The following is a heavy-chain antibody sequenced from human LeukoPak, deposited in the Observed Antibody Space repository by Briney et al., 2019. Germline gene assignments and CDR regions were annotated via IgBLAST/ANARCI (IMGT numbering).Heavy chain of an antibody. CDR2: IGASGEST. Sequence: GGSLRLSCAASGFTFSVAAMTWVRQAPGKGLEWVSLIGASGESTYYADSVKGRFTISRDNSKNTLYLQMNSLRAEDTAVYYCGRGHRFCSRGNCNSPVDYWGQGTLVTVSS. CDR1: GFTFSVAA. J-gene: IGHJ4*02. CDR3: GRGHRFCSRGNCNSPVDY. V-gene: IGHV3-23*01. D-gene: IGHD2-15*01.